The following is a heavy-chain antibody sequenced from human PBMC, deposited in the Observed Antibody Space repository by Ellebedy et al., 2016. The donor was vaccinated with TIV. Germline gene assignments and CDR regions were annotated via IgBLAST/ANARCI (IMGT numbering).Heavy chain of an antibody. CDR2: INSDGSNT. J-gene: IGHJ4*02. D-gene: IGHD2-15*01. CDR3: ARGVVGAGNGNEY. V-gene: IGHV3-74*01. Sequence: PGGSLRLSCAASGFTLSNYWMHWVRQAPGKGLVWVSRINSDGSNTSYVDSVNGRFTIARYSAKNTLYLQMNSLRAEDTAVYYCARGVVGAGNGNEYWGRGTLVTVSS. CDR1: GFTLSNYW.